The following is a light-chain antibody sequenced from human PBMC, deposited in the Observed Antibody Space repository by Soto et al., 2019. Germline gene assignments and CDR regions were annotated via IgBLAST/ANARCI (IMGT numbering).Light chain of an antibody. CDR1: SSDVGAYNY. CDR2: DVS. V-gene: IGLV2-11*01. J-gene: IGLJ3*02. Sequence: QSALTQPRSVSGYPGQSVTISCTGTSSDVGAYNYVSWYQHHPGKAPKVMIYDVSERPSGVPDRFSGSKSDNKASLTISGLQAEDEADYYCCSYAGSYSWVFGGGTKLTVL. CDR3: CSYAGSYSWV.